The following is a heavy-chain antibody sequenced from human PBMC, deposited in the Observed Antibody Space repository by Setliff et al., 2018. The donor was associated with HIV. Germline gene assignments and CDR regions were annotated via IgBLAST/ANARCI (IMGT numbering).Heavy chain of an antibody. D-gene: IGHD3-3*01. V-gene: IGHV3-48*04. CDR1: GFTFSRYA. J-gene: IGHJ4*02. CDR2: ISSASSAT. Sequence: LRLSCAASGFTFSRYAMNWVRQAPGKGLEWISYISSASSATDYADSVKVRFTISRDNAKNSLYLQMNSLRAEDTAVYYCASFYNFWSGYYKWGQGTLVTVSS. CDR3: ASFYNFWSGYYK.